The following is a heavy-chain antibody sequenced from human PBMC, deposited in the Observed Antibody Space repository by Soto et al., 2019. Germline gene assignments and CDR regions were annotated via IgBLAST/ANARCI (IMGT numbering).Heavy chain of an antibody. Sequence: SVKVSCKASGGTFSSYSINWVRQAPGQGLERMGEIIPIFGTANYAQKFQGRVTITADESTSTAYMELSSLRSEDTAVYYCARDGGRHSGGIDYWGQGTVVTV. CDR2: IIPIFGTA. V-gene: IGHV1-69*13. D-gene: IGHD1-26*01. J-gene: IGHJ4*02. CDR1: GGTFSSYS. CDR3: ARDGGRHSGGIDY.